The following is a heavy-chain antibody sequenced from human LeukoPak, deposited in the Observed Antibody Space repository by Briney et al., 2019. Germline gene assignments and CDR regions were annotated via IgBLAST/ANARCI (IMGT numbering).Heavy chain of an antibody. CDR2: INWNGGST. J-gene: IGHJ4*02. V-gene: IGHV3-20*04. CDR3: ARGGYTFGPPDDY. D-gene: IGHD5-18*01. Sequence: PGGSLRLSCAASGFTFDDYGMSWVRQTPGKGLEWVSGINWNGGSTGYADSVKGRFTISRDNAKKSLYLQMNSLRAEGTALYYCARGGYTFGPPDDYWGQGTLVTVSS. CDR1: GFTFDDYG.